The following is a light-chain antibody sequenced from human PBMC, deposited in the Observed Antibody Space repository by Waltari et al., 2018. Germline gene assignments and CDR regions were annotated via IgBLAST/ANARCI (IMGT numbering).Light chain of an antibody. CDR2: GAS. Sequence: IVLTQSLGTLSLSPGERATPSCRASQSVNNNYLAWYQQKPGQSPRLLIYGASDRAAGIPDRFSGSGSGTDFTLTISGLEPEDFAVYYCQQYGSSVLTFGGGTKVEI. J-gene: IGKJ4*01. V-gene: IGKV3-20*01. CDR3: QQYGSSVLT. CDR1: QSVNNNY.